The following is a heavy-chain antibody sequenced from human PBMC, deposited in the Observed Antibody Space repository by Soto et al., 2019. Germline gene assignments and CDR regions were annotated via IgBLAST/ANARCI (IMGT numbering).Heavy chain of an antibody. J-gene: IGHJ3*02. V-gene: IGHV3-20*04. CDR3: ARDSGDAFDI. Sequence: GGSLRLSCAASGFTFDDYVMSWVRQAPGKGLEWVAGIKWDGSSKYYADSVKGRFTISRDNAKNTLYLQMNSLRAEDTAVYYCARDSGDAFDIWGQGTMVTVSS. CDR2: IKWDGSSK. CDR1: GFTFDDYV.